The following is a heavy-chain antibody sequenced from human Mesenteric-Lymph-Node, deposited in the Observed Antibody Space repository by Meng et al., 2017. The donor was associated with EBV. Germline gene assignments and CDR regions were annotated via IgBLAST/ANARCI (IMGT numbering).Heavy chain of an antibody. CDR3: ARDRSTGFDY. CDR1: GFTFSDYY. J-gene: IGHJ4*02. V-gene: IGHV3-11*01. Sequence: QVPLVESGGGLVKPGGSLRLSCAASGFTFSDYYMSWIRQAPGKGPEWVSYMRSSGSTISYADSVKGRFTISRDNAQNSLYLQMNSLRAEDTAVYYCARDRSTGFDYWGQGTLVTVSS. D-gene: IGHD4-17*01. CDR2: MRSSGSTI.